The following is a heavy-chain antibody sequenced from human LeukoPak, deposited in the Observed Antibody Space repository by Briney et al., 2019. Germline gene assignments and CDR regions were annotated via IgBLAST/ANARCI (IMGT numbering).Heavy chain of an antibody. CDR1: GFTFSSYG. V-gene: IGHV3-33*01. D-gene: IGHD6-25*01. Sequence: GGSLRLSCAASGFTFSSYGMHWVRQAPGKGLEWVAVIWYDGSNKYYADSVKGRFTISRDNSKNTLYLQMNSLRDEDTAVYYCARDLTQDSGYFDYWGQGTLVTVSS. CDR3: ARDLTQDSGYFDY. CDR2: IWYDGSNK. J-gene: IGHJ4*02.